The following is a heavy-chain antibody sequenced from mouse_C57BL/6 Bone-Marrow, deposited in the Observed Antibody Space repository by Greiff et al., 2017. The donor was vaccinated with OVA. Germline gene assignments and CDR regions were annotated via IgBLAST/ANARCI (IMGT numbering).Heavy chain of an antibody. Sequence: EVHLVESGGGLVQPKGSLKLSCAASGFSFNTYAMNWVRQAPGKGLEWVARIRSKSNNYATYYADSVKDRFTISRDDSESMLYLQMNNLKTEDTAMYYCVGQGGNYWYFDVWGTGTTVTVSS. CDR3: VGQGGNYWYFDV. CDR1: GFSFNTYA. V-gene: IGHV10-1*01. J-gene: IGHJ1*03. CDR2: IRSKSNNYAT. D-gene: IGHD2-1*01.